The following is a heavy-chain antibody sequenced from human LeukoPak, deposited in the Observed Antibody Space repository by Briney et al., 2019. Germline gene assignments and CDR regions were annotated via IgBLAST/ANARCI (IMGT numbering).Heavy chain of an antibody. J-gene: IGHJ4*02. CDR2: IKQDGSEK. CDR3: ARDGFVGAADY. V-gene: IGHV3-7*01. D-gene: IGHD6-13*01. Sequence: GGSLRLSCAASEFIFSGYWMNWVRQAPGKGLEWVANIKQDGSEKQYVDSVRGRFTISRDNAKDSLYLQMSSLRVEDTAVYYCARDGFVGAADYWGQGTLVTVSS. CDR1: EFIFSGYW.